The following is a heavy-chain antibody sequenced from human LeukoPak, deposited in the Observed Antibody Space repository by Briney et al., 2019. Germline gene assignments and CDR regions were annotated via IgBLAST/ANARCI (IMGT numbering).Heavy chain of an antibody. J-gene: IGHJ3*01. CDR3: ARDYRLTMIVA. Sequence: GSLRLSCAASGFTFSSSSMNWVRQPPGKGREWIGNIYHTGSTYYNASLKSRVTISVDTSKNQFSLRLSSVTAADTAVYYCARDYRLTMIVAWGQGTMVTVSS. CDR1: GFTFSSSS. D-gene: IGHD3-22*01. V-gene: IGHV4-59*12. CDR2: IYHTGST.